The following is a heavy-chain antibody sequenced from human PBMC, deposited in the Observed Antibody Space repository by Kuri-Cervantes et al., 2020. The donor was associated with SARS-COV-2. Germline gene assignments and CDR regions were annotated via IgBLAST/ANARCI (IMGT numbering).Heavy chain of an antibody. CDR1: GYTFTSYG. J-gene: IGHJ6*03. Sequence: ASVKVSCKASGYTFTSYGISWVRQAPGQGLEWMGWISAYNGNTNYAQKLQGRVTMTTDTSTSTAYMELRSLRSDDTAVYYCARDIVGAPYYYYYYMDAWGKGTTVTVSS. CDR2: ISAYNGNT. V-gene: IGHV1-18*01. D-gene: IGHD1-26*01. CDR3: ARDIVGAPYYYYYYMDA.